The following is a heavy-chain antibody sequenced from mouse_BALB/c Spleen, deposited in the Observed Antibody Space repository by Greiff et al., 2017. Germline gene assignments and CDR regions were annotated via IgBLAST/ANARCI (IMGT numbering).Heavy chain of an antibody. D-gene: IGHD1-2*01. Sequence: DVKLQESGPGLVKPSQSLSLTCTVTGYSITSDYAWNWIRQFPGNKLEWMGYISYSGSTSYNPSLKSRISITRDTSKNQFFLQLNSVTTEDTATYYCARGHYYGYDYYAMDYWGQGTSVTVSS. CDR1: GYSITSDYA. V-gene: IGHV3-2*02. CDR2: ISYSGST. CDR3: ARGHYYGYDYYAMDY. J-gene: IGHJ4*01.